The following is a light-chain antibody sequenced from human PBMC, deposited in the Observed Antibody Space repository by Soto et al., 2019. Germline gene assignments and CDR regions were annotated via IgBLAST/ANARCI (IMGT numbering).Light chain of an antibody. J-gene: IGKJ1*01. Sequence: DLQMTQSPSFVSASVGDRVAITCRASQYINSWLAWYQQKPGKAPQLLIYSASNLQSGVSSRFSGSGSGTDFTLTITNLQPEDFAIYYCQQANSFPWTFGQGTRVEVK. V-gene: IGKV1-12*02. CDR3: QQANSFPWT. CDR2: SAS. CDR1: QYINSW.